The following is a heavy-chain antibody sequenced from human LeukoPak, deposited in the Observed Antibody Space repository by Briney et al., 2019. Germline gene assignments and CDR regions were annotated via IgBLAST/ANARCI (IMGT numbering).Heavy chain of an antibody. Sequence: SETLSLTCAVYGGSFSGYYWSWIRQPPRKGLEWIGEINHSGSTNYNPSLKSRVTISVDTSKNQFSLKLSSVTAADTAVYYCARGLPSITMVRGVIIGPHQFDPWGQGTLVTVSS. V-gene: IGHV4-34*01. CDR2: INHSGST. CDR3: ARGLPSITMVRGVIIGPHQFDP. J-gene: IGHJ5*02. D-gene: IGHD3-10*01. CDR1: GGSFSGYY.